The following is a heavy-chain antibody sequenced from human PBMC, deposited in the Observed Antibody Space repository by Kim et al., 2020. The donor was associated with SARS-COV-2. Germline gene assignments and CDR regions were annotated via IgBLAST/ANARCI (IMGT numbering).Heavy chain of an antibody. CDR3: AKDRGIAVAADGYFDL. D-gene: IGHD6-19*01. CDR1: GFTFDDYT. J-gene: IGHJ2*01. Sequence: GGSLRLSCAASGFTFDDYTMHWVRQAPGKGLEWVSLISWDGGSTYYADSVKGRFTISRDNSKNSLYLQMNSLRTEDTALYYCAKDRGIAVAADGYFDLWGRGTLVTVSS. CDR2: ISWDGGST. V-gene: IGHV3-43*01.